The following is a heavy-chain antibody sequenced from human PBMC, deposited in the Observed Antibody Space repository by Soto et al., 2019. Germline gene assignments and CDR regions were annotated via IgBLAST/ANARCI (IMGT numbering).Heavy chain of an antibody. CDR3: AREVVGATYFKY. CDR1: GYTFTSYG. D-gene: IGHD1-26*01. V-gene: IGHV1-18*04. CDR2: ISAYNGNT. J-gene: IGHJ4*01. Sequence: ASVKVFFKAAGYTFTSYGISWVRQAPGQGLEWMGWISAYNGNTNYAQKLQGRVNMTTDTSTSTAYMELRSLRSDDTAVYYCAREVVGATYFKYWGHGTLVNVSS.